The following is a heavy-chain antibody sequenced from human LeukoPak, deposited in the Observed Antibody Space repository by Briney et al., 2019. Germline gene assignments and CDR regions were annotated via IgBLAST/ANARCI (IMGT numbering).Heavy chain of an antibody. Sequence: PGGSLRLSCAASGFTVSSNYMSWVRQAPGKGLEWVSVIYSGGSTYYADSVKGRFTISRDNSKNTLYLQMNSLRAEDTAVYYCARDRLRGQYHSSGYYFDYWGQGTLVTVSS. CDR1: GFTVSSNY. CDR2: IYSGGST. J-gene: IGHJ4*02. D-gene: IGHD3-22*01. V-gene: IGHV3-53*01. CDR3: ARDRLRGQYHSSGYYFDY.